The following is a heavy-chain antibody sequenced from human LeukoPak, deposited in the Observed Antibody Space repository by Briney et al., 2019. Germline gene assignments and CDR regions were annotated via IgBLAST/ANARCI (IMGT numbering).Heavy chain of an antibody. D-gene: IGHD2-15*01. V-gene: IGHV5-51*01. Sequence: KGGESLKISCKGSGSSFTSYWIGWVRQLPGKGVEWMGIIYPGDSDTRYSPSFQGQVTISADKSISTAYLQWSSLKASDTAMYYCARLAGYCSGGSCWENAFDIWGQGTMVTVSS. J-gene: IGHJ3*02. CDR2: IYPGDSDT. CDR3: ARLAGYCSGGSCWENAFDI. CDR1: GSSFTSYW.